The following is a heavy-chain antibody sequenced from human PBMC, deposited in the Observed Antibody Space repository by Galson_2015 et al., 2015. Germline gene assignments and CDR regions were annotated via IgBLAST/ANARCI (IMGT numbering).Heavy chain of an antibody. D-gene: IGHD3-3*01. CDR1: GGTLNSHA. Sequence: SVKVSCKASGGTLNSHAITWVRQAPGQGLEWMGGIIPIFGTVNYAQKFQGRVTITADEPTSTAYMELSSPRSADTAVYYCARDLGGGLKDFGVVHYYYYYTDVWGKGTAVTVSS. CDR2: IIPIFGTV. CDR3: ARDLGGGLKDFGVVHYYYYYTDV. V-gene: IGHV1-69*13. J-gene: IGHJ6*03.